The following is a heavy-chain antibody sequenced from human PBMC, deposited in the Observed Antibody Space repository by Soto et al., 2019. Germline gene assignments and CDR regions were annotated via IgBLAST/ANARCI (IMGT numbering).Heavy chain of an antibody. CDR3: AAIVVVPAAINYYFDY. D-gene: IGHD2-2*01. J-gene: IGHJ4*02. Sequence: SETLSLTCAVYGGSFSGYYWSGIRQPPGKGLEWIGEINHSGSTNYNPSLKSRVTISVDTSKNQFSLKLSSVTAADTAVYYCAAIVVVPAAINYYFDYWGQGTLVTVSS. V-gene: IGHV4-34*01. CDR1: GGSFSGYY. CDR2: INHSGST.